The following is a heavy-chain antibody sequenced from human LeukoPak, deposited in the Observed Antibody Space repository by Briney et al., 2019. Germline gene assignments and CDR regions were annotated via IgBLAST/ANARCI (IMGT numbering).Heavy chain of an antibody. CDR3: AKDRTGFSSGYCMVV. CDR2: ISGDSYRR. J-gene: IGHJ6*03. V-gene: IGHV3-43*02. D-gene: IGHD3-22*01. CDR1: GFTFDDYA. Sequence: PGASLRLSCVGSGFTFDDYAMHWVRQAPGRGLEWVSLISGDSYRRDYADSVKGRFTISRDNSKNSLFLQMSSPTFEDTALYVCAKDRTGFSSGYCMVVWGKGTMVTVSS.